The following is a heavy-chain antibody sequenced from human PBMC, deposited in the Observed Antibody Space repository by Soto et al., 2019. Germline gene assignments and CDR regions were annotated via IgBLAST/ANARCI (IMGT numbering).Heavy chain of an antibody. CDR2: IYSSSSPI. Sequence: GGSLRLSCAGTGFSFSNYNMNWVRQAPGKGLEWVSIIYSSSSPIYYADSVKGRFTISRDNARNSLYLQMNSLRVEDPAVYYYAGESGFMPTRPAGALGTLVTVSS. D-gene: IGHD2-2*01. CDR3: AGESGFMPTRPA. V-gene: IGHV3-48*01. J-gene: IGHJ4*02. CDR1: GFSFSNYN.